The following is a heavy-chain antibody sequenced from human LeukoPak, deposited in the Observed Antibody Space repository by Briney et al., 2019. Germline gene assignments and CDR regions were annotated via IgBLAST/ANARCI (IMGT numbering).Heavy chain of an antibody. Sequence: GGSLRLSCAASGFTFSSYAMSWVRQAPGKGLEWVSAISGSGGSTNYAGSVKGRFTISRDNSENTLYLQLNSLGAEDTALYYCAKGYSSAWYYFDCWGQGTLVTVSS. CDR1: GFTFSSYA. D-gene: IGHD6-19*01. CDR2: ISGSGGST. V-gene: IGHV3-23*01. CDR3: AKGYSSAWYYFDC. J-gene: IGHJ4*02.